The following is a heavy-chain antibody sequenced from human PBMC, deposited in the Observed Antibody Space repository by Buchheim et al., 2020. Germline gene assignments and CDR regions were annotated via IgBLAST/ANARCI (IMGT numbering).Heavy chain of an antibody. CDR1: GFIFSAHW. D-gene: IGHD1-26*01. Sequence: EAQLVESGGGLVQPGGSLRLSCAASGFIFSAHWMNWVRQTPGKGLEWVADIHPAGNGKYYVDFVKGRFTISRGHAENSVYLEMNSLRVEDTAMYYCAREGARMGAFDIWGQGT. CDR3: AREGARMGAFDI. CDR2: IHPAGNGK. J-gene: IGHJ3*02. V-gene: IGHV3-7*01.